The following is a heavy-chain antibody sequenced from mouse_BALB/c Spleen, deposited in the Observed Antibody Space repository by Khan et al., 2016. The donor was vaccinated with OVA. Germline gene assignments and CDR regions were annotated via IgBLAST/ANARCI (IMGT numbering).Heavy chain of an antibody. CDR2: ISYSGVT. Sequence: EVQLRESGPGLVKPSQSLSLTCTVTGYSITSGYAWNWIRQFPGNKLAWMGYISYSGVTSYTPSIKSRISLTRDTSKNQFLLQLNLVTTEATATKYCARENYFSYYFDYWGQGTTLTVAS. V-gene: IGHV3-2*02. CDR3: ARENYFSYYFDY. J-gene: IGHJ2*01. CDR1: GYSITSGYA. D-gene: IGHD1-1*01.